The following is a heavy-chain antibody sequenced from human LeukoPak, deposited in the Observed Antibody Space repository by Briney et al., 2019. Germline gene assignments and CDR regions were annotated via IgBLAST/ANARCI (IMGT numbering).Heavy chain of an antibody. V-gene: IGHV1-2*02. CDR2: INPNSGGT. CDR1: GHTFTGYY. J-gene: IGHJ4*02. D-gene: IGHD5-18*01. CDR3: ARDLASYGPDY. Sequence: ASVKVTCKASGHTFTGYYMHWVRQAPGQGLEWMGWINPNSGGTNYAQKFQGRVTMTRDTSISTAYMELSRLRSDDTAVYYCARDLASYGPDYWGQGTLVTVSS.